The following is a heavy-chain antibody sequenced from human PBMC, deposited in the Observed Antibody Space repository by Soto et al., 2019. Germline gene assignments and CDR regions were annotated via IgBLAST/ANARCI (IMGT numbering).Heavy chain of an antibody. V-gene: IGHV4-30-4*01. D-gene: IGHD3-10*01. CDR2: IYYSGST. CDR1: GGSISSGDYY. J-gene: IGHJ4*02. Sequence: SETLSLTCTVSGGSISSGDYYWSWIRQPPGKGLEWIGYIYYSGSTYYNPSLKSRVTISVDTSKNQFSLKLSSVTAADTAVYYCARDLGAMVRGVIITNYFDYWGQGTLVTVSS. CDR3: ARDLGAMVRGVIITNYFDY.